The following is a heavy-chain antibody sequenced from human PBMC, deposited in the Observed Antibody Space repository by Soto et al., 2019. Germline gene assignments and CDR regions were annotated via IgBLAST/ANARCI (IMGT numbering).Heavy chain of an antibody. V-gene: IGHV1-18*01. CDR3: ARDRGGDYDILTGYYLLRDY. D-gene: IGHD3-9*01. CDR1: GYTFTSYG. CDR2: ISAYNGNT. Sequence: QVPLVQSGAEVKKPGASVKVSCKASGYTFTSYGISWVRQAPGQGLEWMGWISAYNGNTNYAQKLQGRVTMTTDTSASTAQMELRSVRSDDTTVCYCARDRGGDYDILTGYYLLRDYWGQGTLVTVSS. J-gene: IGHJ4*02.